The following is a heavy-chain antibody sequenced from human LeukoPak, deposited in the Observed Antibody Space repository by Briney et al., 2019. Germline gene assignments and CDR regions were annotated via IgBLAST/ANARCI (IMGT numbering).Heavy chain of an antibody. Sequence: PGRPLRLSCAASGFTFSTFGMHWVRQAPGKGLEWVAVLSFDGSNKYYADSVKGRFTISRDNSKNTLYLEMNSLRVEDTAVYYCAKVTTGSGYYSRFDHWGQGTLVTVSS. V-gene: IGHV3-30*18. D-gene: IGHD3-22*01. J-gene: IGHJ4*02. CDR1: GFTFSTFG. CDR3: AKVTTGSGYYSRFDH. CDR2: LSFDGSNK.